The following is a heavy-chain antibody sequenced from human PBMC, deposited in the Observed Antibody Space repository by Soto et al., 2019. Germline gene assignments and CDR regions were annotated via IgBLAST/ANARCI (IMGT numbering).Heavy chain of an antibody. CDR1: GGSISTYY. CDR2: IYYSGST. CDR3: ARANYYYDSSGYYGGWLDP. Sequence: SETLSLTCTVSGGSISTYYWSWIRQPPGKGLEWIGYIYYSGSTNYNSSLKSRVTISVDTSKNQFSLKLSSVTAADTAVYYCARANYYYDSSGYYGGWLDPWGQGTLVTVS. D-gene: IGHD3-22*01. V-gene: IGHV4-59*08. J-gene: IGHJ5*02.